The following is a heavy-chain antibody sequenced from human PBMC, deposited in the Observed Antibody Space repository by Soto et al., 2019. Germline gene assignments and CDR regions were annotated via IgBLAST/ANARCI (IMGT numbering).Heavy chain of an antibody. CDR1: GFTFSSYA. Sequence: GGSLRLSCAASGFTFSSYAMSWVRQAPGKGLEWVSAISGSGGSTYYADSVKGRFTISRDNSKNTLYLQMNSLRAEDTAVYYCEKLLDRALALHWGQGTLVTVSS. J-gene: IGHJ4*02. CDR3: EKLLDRALALH. V-gene: IGHV3-23*01. CDR2: ISGSGGST. D-gene: IGHD3-22*01.